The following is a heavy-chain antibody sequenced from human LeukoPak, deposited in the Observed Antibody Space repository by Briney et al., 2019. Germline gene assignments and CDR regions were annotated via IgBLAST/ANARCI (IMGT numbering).Heavy chain of an antibody. CDR1: GGSISSGSYY. CDR3: AIEFGYAVTSLDY. J-gene: IGHJ4*02. V-gene: IGHV4-61*02. Sequence: SETLSLTCTVSGGSISSGSYYWSWIRQPAGKGLEWIGRIYTSGSTHYNPSLKSRVTISVDTSKNQFSLKLSSVTAADTAVYYCAIEFGYAVTSLDYWGQGTLVTVSS. CDR2: IYTSGST. D-gene: IGHD4-17*01.